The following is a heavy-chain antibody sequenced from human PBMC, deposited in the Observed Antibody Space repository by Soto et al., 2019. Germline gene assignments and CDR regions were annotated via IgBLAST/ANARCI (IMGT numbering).Heavy chain of an antibody. CDR2: TYYRSKWYY. D-gene: IGHD1-26*01. CDR1: GDSVSSNSAG. J-gene: IGHJ4*01. Sequence: PSQTLSLPCAITGDSVSSNSAGWSWVRRSPSRGLEWLGRTYYRSKWYYEYAVSVRGRITINPDTSKNQYSLQLNSVTPEDTAVYFCARGEQYSGRIFDYWGQGTLVTVSS. CDR3: ARGEQYSGRIFDY. V-gene: IGHV6-1*01.